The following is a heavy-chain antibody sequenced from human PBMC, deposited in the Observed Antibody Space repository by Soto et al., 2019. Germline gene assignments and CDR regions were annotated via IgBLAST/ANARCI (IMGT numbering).Heavy chain of an antibody. J-gene: IGHJ6*02. CDR2: IIPIFGTA. CDR1: GGTFSSYA. CDR3: ARDRFPSYSSSWRSYYYGMDV. D-gene: IGHD6-13*01. Sequence: SVKVSCKASGGTFSSYAISWVRQAPGQGLEWIGGIIPIFGTANYAQKFQGRVTITADESTSTAYMELSSLRSEDTAVYYCARDRFPSYSSSWRSYYYGMDVWGQGTTVTVSS. V-gene: IGHV1-69*13.